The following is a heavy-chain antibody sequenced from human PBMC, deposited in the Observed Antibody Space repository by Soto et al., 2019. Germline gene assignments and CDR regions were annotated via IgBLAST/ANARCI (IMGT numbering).Heavy chain of an antibody. CDR3: AKVKMAPTTDGAFDI. J-gene: IGHJ3*02. V-gene: IGHV3-23*01. CDR1: GFTFSSYA. CDR2: ISGSGGST. Sequence: GGSLRLSCAASGFTFSSYAMSWVRQAPGKGLEWVSAISGSGGSTYYADSVKGRFTISRDNSKNTLYLQMKSMRAEDTAVYYCAKVKMAPTTDGAFDIWGQGTLVTVSS.